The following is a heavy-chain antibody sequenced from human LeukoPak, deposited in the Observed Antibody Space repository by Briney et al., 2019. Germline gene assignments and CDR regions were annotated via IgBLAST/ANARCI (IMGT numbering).Heavy chain of an antibody. D-gene: IGHD6-13*01. CDR2: IYYSGGT. J-gene: IGHJ3*02. Sequence: PSGTLSLNCTVSGCSISSYYWSWIRQPPGKGLEWIGAIYYSGGTNYNPSLKSRVTISVDKSKNQFSLKLSSVTAADTAVYYCASFSSSYAGDAFDIWRQGTMVSVSS. CDR1: GCSISSYY. V-gene: IGHV4-59*01. CDR3: ASFSSSYAGDAFDI.